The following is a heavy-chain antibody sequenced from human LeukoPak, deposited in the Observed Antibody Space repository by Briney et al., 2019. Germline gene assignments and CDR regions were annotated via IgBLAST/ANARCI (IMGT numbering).Heavy chain of an antibody. J-gene: IGHJ4*02. CDR2: INPNNGGT. D-gene: IGHD1-1*01. V-gene: IGHV1-2*02. CDR1: GYTFTGYY. Sequence: ASVKVSCKASGYTFTGYYIHWVRQAPGQGLEWMGWINPNNGGTNYAQKFQGRVTMTRDTSISTAYMEVRRLRPDDTAVYYCAPTPEAYTSNWNVWGQGTLVTVSS. CDR3: APTPEAYTSNWNV.